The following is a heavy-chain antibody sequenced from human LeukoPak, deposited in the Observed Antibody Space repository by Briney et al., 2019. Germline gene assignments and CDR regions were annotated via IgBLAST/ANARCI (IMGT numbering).Heavy chain of an antibody. CDR3: AKSVVGATPIRNWFDP. CDR2: INPNSGGT. J-gene: IGHJ5*02. D-gene: IGHD1-26*01. Sequence: GASVKVSCKASGYTLTAYYIYWVRQAPGQGLEWMGRINPNSGGTDYAQNFQGRVTMTRDTSISTAYMELSRLRSDDTAVYYCAKSVVGATPIRNWFDPWGQGTLVTVSS. V-gene: IGHV1-2*06. CDR1: GYTLTAYY.